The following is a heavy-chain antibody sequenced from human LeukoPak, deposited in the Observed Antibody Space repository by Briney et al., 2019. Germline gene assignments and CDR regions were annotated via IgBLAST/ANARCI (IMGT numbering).Heavy chain of an antibody. CDR3: AKGPGRIAAAWVWFDP. V-gene: IGHV3-23*01. Sequence: GGSLRLSCAASGFTVSSNYMSWVRQAPGKGLEWVSAISGSGGSTYYADSVKGRFTISRDNSKNTLYLQMNSLRAEDTAVYYCAKGPGRIAAAWVWFDPWGQGTLVTVSS. CDR2: ISGSGGST. D-gene: IGHD6-13*01. CDR1: GFTVSSNY. J-gene: IGHJ5*02.